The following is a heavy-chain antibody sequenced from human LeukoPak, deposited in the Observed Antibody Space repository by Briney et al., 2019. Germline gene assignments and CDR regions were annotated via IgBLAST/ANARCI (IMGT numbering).Heavy chain of an antibody. D-gene: IGHD1-14*01. CDR3: ARGALGMSGRIVDAFDI. CDR2: ISSSSSYI. V-gene: IGHV3-21*01. CDR1: GFTFSSYW. J-gene: IGHJ3*02. Sequence: RAGGSLRLSCAASGFTFSSYWMNWVRQAPGKGLEWVSSISSSSSYIYFADSVKGRFTISRDNAKNSLYLQMNSLRAEDTAVYYCARGALGMSGRIVDAFDIWGQGTRVTVSS.